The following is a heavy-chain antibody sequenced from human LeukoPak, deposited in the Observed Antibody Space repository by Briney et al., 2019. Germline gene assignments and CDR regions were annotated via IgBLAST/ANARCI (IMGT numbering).Heavy chain of an antibody. D-gene: IGHD3-16*01. CDR3: ARANRNLGY. CDR1: GFTFSDSY. J-gene: IGHJ4*02. V-gene: IGHV3-11*04. Sequence: GGSLRLSCAASGFTFSDSYMSWIRQAPRKGVEGVSYISSSGSAIYYADSVKGRFTISRDNAKNSLYLQMNSLRAEDTAVYYCARANRNLGYWGQGTLVTVSS. CDR2: ISSSGSAI.